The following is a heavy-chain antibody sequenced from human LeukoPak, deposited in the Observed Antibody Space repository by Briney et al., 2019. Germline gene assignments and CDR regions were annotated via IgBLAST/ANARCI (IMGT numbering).Heavy chain of an antibody. CDR1: GGSISSSSYY. J-gene: IGHJ2*01. CDR3: ARRRSSSGWYGDWYFDL. CDR2: IYYSGST. D-gene: IGHD6-19*01. Sequence: PSETLSLTCTVSGGSISSSSYYWGWIRQPPWKGLEWIGTIYYSGSTYYNPSLKSRVTISVDTSKNQFSLKLSSVTAADKAVYYCARRRSSSGWYGDWYFDLSGRGTLVTVST. V-gene: IGHV4-39*01.